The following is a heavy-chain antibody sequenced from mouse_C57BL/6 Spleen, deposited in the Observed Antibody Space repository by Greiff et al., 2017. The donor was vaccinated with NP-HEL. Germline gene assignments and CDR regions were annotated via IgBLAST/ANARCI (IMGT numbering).Heavy chain of an antibody. D-gene: IGHD1-1*01. Sequence: QVQLQQPGAELVKPGASVKLSCKASGYTFTSYWMHWVKQRPGQGLEWIGMIHPNSGSTNYNEKFKSKATLTVDKSSSTAYMQLSSLTSEDSAVYYCAREGDGSSYGYFDVWGTGTTVTVSS. CDR2: IHPNSGST. CDR3: AREGDGSSYGYFDV. J-gene: IGHJ1*03. CDR1: GYTFTSYW. V-gene: IGHV1-64*01.